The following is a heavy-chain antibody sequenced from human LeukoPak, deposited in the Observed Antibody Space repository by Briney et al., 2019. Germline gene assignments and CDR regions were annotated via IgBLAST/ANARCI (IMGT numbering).Heavy chain of an antibody. CDR1: GFTFSRNA. V-gene: IGHV3-23*01. Sequence: GGSLRLSCAASGFTFSRNAMSWVRQAPGKGLEWVSSISGSDSDTYYADSVKGRFSISRDNSKNTLYLQMNSLRAEDTAVYYCARVVDHDYGDYYLDYWGQGTLVTVSS. J-gene: IGHJ4*02. CDR3: ARVVDHDYGDYYLDY. D-gene: IGHD4-17*01. CDR2: ISGSDSDT.